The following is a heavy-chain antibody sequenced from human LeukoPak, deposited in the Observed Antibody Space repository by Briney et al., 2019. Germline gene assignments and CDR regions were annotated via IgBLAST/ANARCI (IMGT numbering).Heavy chain of an antibody. J-gene: IGHJ4*02. CDR3: ASSFSSGYYQLLWTY. CDR1: GFTFSSYW. CDR2: IEQDGSEK. Sequence: GGSLRLSCAASGFTFSSYWMSWFRQAPGKGLEWVANIEQDGSEKYYVDSVKGRFTISRDNAKYSLFLQMNSLRAADTAVYYCASSFSSGYYQLLWTYWGQGTLVTVSS. V-gene: IGHV3-7*01. D-gene: IGHD3-22*01.